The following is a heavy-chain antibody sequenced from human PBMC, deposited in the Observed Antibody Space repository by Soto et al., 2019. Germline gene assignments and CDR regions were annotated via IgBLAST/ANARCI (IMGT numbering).Heavy chain of an antibody. D-gene: IGHD2-2*01. Sequence: QVQLVQSGAEVKKPGSSVKVSCKASGGTFSSYAISWVRQAPGQGLEWMGGIIPIFGTANYAQKFQGRVTITADKSTSTAYVELSSLRSEDTAVYYCARDLLDCSSTSCYSGQNWFDPWGQGTLVTVSS. J-gene: IGHJ5*02. CDR3: ARDLLDCSSTSCYSGQNWFDP. V-gene: IGHV1-69*06. CDR1: GGTFSSYA. CDR2: IIPIFGTA.